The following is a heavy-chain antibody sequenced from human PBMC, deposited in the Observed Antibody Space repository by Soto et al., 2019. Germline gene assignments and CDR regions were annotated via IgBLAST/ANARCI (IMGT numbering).Heavy chain of an antibody. CDR3: ARDKEPSGGAARIDY. D-gene: IGHD6-6*01. CDR1: GFTFSSYA. CDR2: ISYDGSNK. V-gene: IGHV3-30*04. J-gene: IGHJ4*02. Sequence: GGSLRLSCAASGFTFSSYAMHWVRQAPGKGLEWVAVISYDGSNKYYADSVKGRFTISRDNSKNTLYLQMNSLRAEDTAVYYCARDKEPSGGAARIDYWGQGTLVTVSS.